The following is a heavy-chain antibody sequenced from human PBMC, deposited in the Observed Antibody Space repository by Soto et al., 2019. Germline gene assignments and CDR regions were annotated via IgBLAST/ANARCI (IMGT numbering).Heavy chain of an antibody. V-gene: IGHV1-8*01. Sequence: ASVKVSCKASGYTFSNYDINWVRQATGQGLEWMGWMSPNSGRTGYAQKFQGRVTMTRNTSGSTAYMELSSLRSEDTAVYYCARGKRYTNDYWGQGTLVTVSS. CDR1: GYTFSNYD. CDR2: MSPNSGRT. D-gene: IGHD2-2*02. J-gene: IGHJ4*02. CDR3: ARGKRYTNDY.